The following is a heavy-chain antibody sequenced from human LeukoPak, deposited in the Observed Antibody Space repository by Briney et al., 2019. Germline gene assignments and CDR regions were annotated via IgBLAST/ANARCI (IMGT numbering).Heavy chain of an antibody. CDR3: TPVDYESSAPIL. D-gene: IGHD3-22*01. J-gene: IGHJ4*02. Sequence: GGSLRLSCAGSGFVFINAWMSWVRQSPGRGLECLVRIKSKTSGGTTDYAAPVQGRFTISRDDSKKTLYLQISGLKTEDTAVYYCTPVDYESSAPILWGQGTLVTVSS. CDR1: GFVFINAW. V-gene: IGHV3-15*01. CDR2: IKSKTSGGTT.